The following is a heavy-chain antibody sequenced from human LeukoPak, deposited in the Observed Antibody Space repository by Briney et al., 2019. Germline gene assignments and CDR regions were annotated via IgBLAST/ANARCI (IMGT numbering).Heavy chain of an antibody. CDR3: AKVLRSSMEIDY. Sequence: GESLRLSCAASGFTSSSYAMSWVRQAPGKVLEWVSAISGSGGSTYYADSVKGRFTISRDNSKNTLYLQMNSLRAEDTAVYYCAKVLRSSMEIDYWGQGTLVTVSS. V-gene: IGHV3-23*01. CDR2: ISGSGGST. CDR1: GFTSSSYA. J-gene: IGHJ4*02. D-gene: IGHD6-19*01.